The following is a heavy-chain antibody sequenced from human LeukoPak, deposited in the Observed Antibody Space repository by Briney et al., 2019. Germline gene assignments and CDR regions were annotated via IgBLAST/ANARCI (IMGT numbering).Heavy chain of an antibody. CDR3: ARGRSLSVGRSGSLDY. CDR2: INHSGST. Sequence: SETLSLTCAVYGGSFSGYYWSWIRQPPGKGREWIGEINHSGSTNYNPSLKSRVTISVDTSKNQFSLKLSSVTATDTAVYYCARGRSLSVGRSGSLDYWGQGTLVTVSS. CDR1: GGSFSGYY. V-gene: IGHV4-34*01. D-gene: IGHD1-26*01. J-gene: IGHJ4*02.